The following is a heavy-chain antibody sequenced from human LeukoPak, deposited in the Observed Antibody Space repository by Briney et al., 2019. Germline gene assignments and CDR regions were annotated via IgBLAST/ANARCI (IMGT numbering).Heavy chain of an antibody. Sequence: GGSLRLSCAASGFTFSSYSMNWVRQAPGKGLEWVSSISSSSSYIYYADSVKGRFTISRDNAKNSLYLQMNSLRAEDTAVYYCARDLVDDTYDILTGYQAPGSFDYWGQGTLVTVSS. D-gene: IGHD3-9*01. CDR1: GFTFSSYS. CDR3: ARDLVDDTYDILTGYQAPGSFDY. CDR2: ISSSSSYI. V-gene: IGHV3-21*01. J-gene: IGHJ4*02.